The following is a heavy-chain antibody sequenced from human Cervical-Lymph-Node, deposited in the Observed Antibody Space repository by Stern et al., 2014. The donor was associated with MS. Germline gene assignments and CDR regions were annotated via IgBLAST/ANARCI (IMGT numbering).Heavy chain of an antibody. D-gene: IGHD1-14*01. V-gene: IGHV1-18*01. Sequence: MQLVESGAEVKKPGASVKVSCKASGYTFISYGIPWVRQAPGQGLEWMGWISGYSGKTDYAQGFQGRVTLTTDTSTSTAYLEVRSLRSDDTAIYYCARAGADSTTHFDYWGQGTLVTVSS. CDR2: ISGYSGKT. J-gene: IGHJ4*02. CDR1: GYTFISYG. CDR3: ARAGADSTTHFDY.